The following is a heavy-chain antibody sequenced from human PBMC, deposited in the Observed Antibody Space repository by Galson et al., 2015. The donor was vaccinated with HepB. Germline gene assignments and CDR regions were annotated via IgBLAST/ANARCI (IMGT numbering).Heavy chain of an antibody. J-gene: IGHJ4*02. V-gene: IGHV3-53*01. D-gene: IGHD4-23*01. Sequence: SLRLSCAVPGFTVSSNYMNWVRQAPGKGLEWVSVIYSGGSTYYADSVKGRFTISRDNSKNTVYLQMNSLRAEDTAVYYCAREGGGNSFDYWGQGTLVTVSS. CDR3: AREGGGNSFDY. CDR1: GFTVSSNY. CDR2: IYSGGST.